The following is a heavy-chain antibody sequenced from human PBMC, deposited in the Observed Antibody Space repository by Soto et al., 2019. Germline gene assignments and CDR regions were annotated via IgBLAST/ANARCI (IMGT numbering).Heavy chain of an antibody. Sequence: QVQLVHSEAEVKKPGASVKVSCKASGYTFTAYSMHWVRQAPGQGLEWVGWFNPNSGDTIYAQKFQGRVTLSRDTSIGTAYMELHSLTSDDTAVYYCAREASAVISLDYWGQGTLVTVSS. D-gene: IGHD6-19*01. J-gene: IGHJ4*02. CDR2: FNPNSGDT. V-gene: IGHV1-2*02. CDR3: AREASAVISLDY. CDR1: GYTFTAYS.